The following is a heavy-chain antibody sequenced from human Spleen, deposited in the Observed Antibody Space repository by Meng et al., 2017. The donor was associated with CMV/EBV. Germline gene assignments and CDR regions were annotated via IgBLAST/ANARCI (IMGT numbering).Heavy chain of an antibody. Sequence: ETLSLTCTVSGGSISSGGYYWSWIRQHPGKGLEWVSAISGSGGSTYYADSLKGRFTISRDNSKNTLYLQMNSLRAEDTAVYYCAKEGSGWQYYYYYYGMDVWGQGTTVTVSS. V-gene: IGHV3-23*01. CDR2: ISGSGGST. D-gene: IGHD6-19*01. CDR3: AKEGSGWQYYYYYYGMDV. CDR1: GGSISSGGYY. J-gene: IGHJ6*02.